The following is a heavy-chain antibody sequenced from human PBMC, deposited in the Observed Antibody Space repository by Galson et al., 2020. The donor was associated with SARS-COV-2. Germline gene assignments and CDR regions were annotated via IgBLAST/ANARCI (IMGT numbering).Heavy chain of an antibody. J-gene: IGHJ5*02. Sequence: KIPCKVSGYTLTELSMHWVRQAPGKGLEWMGGFDSEDGETIYAQKFQVIVTMTEDTSTDTAYMELSSLRSEDTAVYYCATGPGIAVAGTGTWFDPWGQGTLVTVSS. V-gene: IGHV1-24*01. CDR1: GYTLTELS. CDR2: FDSEDGET. CDR3: ATGPGIAVAGTGTWFDP. D-gene: IGHD6-19*01.